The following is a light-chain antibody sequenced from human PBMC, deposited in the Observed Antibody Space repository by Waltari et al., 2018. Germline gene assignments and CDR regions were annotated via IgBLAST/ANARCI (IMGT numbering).Light chain of an antibody. CDR1: SPAIGASNS. V-gene: IGLV2-8*01. CDR3: SSYAGRNTL. Sequence: QSALTQPPSASGAPGQSVTISCTGTSPAIGASNSVSWYQQHPGEAPKLWIYEVNKRPSGVPNRFSGSKSGDTASLTVSGLQADDEGDYYCSSYAGRNTLFGGGTKLTVL. CDR2: EVN. J-gene: IGLJ2*01.